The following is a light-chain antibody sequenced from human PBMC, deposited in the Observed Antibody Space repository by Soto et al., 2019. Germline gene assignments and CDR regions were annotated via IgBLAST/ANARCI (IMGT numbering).Light chain of an antibody. CDR1: QSVSSN. CDR2: GAS. Sequence: EIVMTQSPATLSVSPGERATLSCRASQSVSSNLAWYQQKPGQAPRLLIYGASTRATGIPDRFSGSGSGTEFTLTISSLQSEDFAVYYCKQYNNWPPWSFGQGTKVEIK. V-gene: IGKV3-15*01. J-gene: IGKJ1*01. CDR3: KQYNNWPPWS.